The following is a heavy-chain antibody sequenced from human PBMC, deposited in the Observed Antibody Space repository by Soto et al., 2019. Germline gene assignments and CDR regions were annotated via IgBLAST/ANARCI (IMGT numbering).Heavy chain of an antibody. Sequence: GESLKISCKGSGYSFTSYWIGWVRQMPGKGLEWMGIIYPGDSDTRYSPSFQGQVTISADKSISTAYLQWSSLEASDTAMYYCARLGGGYSGYGTRYGMDVWGQGTTVTVSS. CDR3: ARLGGGYSGYGTRYGMDV. V-gene: IGHV5-51*01. D-gene: IGHD5-12*01. CDR1: GYSFTSYW. CDR2: IYPGDSDT. J-gene: IGHJ6*02.